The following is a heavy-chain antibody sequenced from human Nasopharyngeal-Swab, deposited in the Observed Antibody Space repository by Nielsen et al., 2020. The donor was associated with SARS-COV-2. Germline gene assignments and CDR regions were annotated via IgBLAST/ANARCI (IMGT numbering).Heavy chain of an antibody. CDR1: GYTFTSYA. CDR2: INAGNGNT. Sequence: ASVKASCKASGYTFTSYAMHWVRQAPGQRLEWMGWINAGNGNTKYSQKFQGRVTITRDTSASTAYMELSSLRSEDTAVYYCARVRHEYDYGDYDWFDPWGQGTLVTVSS. D-gene: IGHD4-17*01. V-gene: IGHV1-3*01. CDR3: ARVRHEYDYGDYDWFDP. J-gene: IGHJ5*02.